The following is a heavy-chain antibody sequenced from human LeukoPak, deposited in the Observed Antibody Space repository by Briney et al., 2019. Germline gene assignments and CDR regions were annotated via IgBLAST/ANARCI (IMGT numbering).Heavy chain of an antibody. V-gene: IGHV1-18*01. CDR1: GYTFTSYG. D-gene: IGHD5-18*01. Sequence: GASVKVSCKASGYTFTSYGISWVRQAPGQGLEWMGWISAYNGNTNYAQKLQGRVTMTTDTSTSTAYMELRSLRSDDTAVYYCARSSGGDPTWIQLWPRGDYYYYGMDVWGQGTTVTVSS. CDR3: ARSSGGDPTWIQLWPRGDYYYYGMDV. CDR2: ISAYNGNT. J-gene: IGHJ6*02.